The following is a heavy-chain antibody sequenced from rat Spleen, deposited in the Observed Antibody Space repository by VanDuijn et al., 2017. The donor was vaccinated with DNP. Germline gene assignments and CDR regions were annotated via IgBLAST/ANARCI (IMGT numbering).Heavy chain of an antibody. J-gene: IGHJ3*01. D-gene: IGHD1-4*01. CDR2: ITDGGGST. CDR1: GFTFNNYW. CDR3: ARPYGYNNGGFAH. Sequence: EVQLVESGGDLVQPGRSLKLSCVASGFTFNNYWMTWIRQVPGKGLEWIASITDGGGSTYYPDSVKGRFTISRDNAKSTLYLQMDSLRSEDTATYYCARPYGYNNGGFAHWGQGTLVTVSS. V-gene: IGHV5-31*01.